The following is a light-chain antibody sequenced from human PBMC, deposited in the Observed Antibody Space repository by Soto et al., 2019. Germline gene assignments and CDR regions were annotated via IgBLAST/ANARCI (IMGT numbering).Light chain of an antibody. CDR2: TDH. Sequence: QSVLTQPPSASGTPGQRVTISCAGSSSNIGTNTVNWYKHVPGTAPTLLIYTDHQRPAGVPDRFSGSKSGSSASLAISWLQSEDEADYFCAAWDGSLNVVLFGGGTKLTVL. CDR3: AAWDGSLNVVL. CDR1: SSNIGTNT. V-gene: IGLV1-44*01. J-gene: IGLJ2*01.